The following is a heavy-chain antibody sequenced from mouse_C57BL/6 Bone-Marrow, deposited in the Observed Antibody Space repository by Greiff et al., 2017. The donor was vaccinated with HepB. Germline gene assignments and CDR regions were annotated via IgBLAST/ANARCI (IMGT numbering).Heavy chain of an antibody. CDR1: GFNIKDDY. Sequence: VQLKESGAELVRPGASVKLSCTASGFNIKDDYMHWVKQRPEQGLEWIGWIDPENGDTEYASKFQGKATITADTSSNTAYLQLSSLTSEDTAVYYCTKLLWEMDYWGQGTSVTVSS. D-gene: IGHD2-1*01. CDR2: IDPENGDT. V-gene: IGHV14-4*01. J-gene: IGHJ4*01. CDR3: TKLLWEMDY.